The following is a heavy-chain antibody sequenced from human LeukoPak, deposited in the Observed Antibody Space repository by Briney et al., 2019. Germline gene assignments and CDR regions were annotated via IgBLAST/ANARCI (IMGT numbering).Heavy chain of an antibody. V-gene: IGHV4-38-2*02. D-gene: IGHD1-1*01. CDR2: IYRSRNT. Sequence: SETLSLTCTVSGYSISSGYYWGWIRQPPGKGLEWIGSIYRSRNTYYNQSLKSRVTISVDTSKNQFSLRLSFVTAADTAGSYCARQYNWNDFDYSGQGTLVTVSS. J-gene: IGHJ4*02. CDR3: ARQYNWNDFDY. CDR1: GYSISSGYY.